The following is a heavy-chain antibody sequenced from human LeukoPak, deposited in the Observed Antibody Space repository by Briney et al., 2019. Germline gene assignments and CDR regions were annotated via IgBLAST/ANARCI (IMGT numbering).Heavy chain of an antibody. CDR3: AREGGVAAADTAHFDY. D-gene: IGHD6-13*01. J-gene: IGHJ4*02. V-gene: IGHV3-30-3*01. CDR1: GFTFTSYA. Sequence: QTGGSLRLSCAASGFTFTSYAMHWVRQTPGKGLEWVAFISSDGNIEYYADSVKGRFTISRDNSKNTVYLQMNSLRVDDTAVYYCAREGGVAAADTAHFDYWGQGTLVAVSS. CDR2: ISSDGNIE.